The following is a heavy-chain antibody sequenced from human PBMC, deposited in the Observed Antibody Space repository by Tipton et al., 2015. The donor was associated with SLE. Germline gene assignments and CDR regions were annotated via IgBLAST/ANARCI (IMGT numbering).Heavy chain of an antibody. CDR3: ARHMITGGEFDY. CDR2: IYTSGST. CDR1: GGSISSGTYY. Sequence: GLVKPSETLSLTCTVSGGSISSGTYYWTWIRQPAGKGLEWLGRIYTSGSTDYNPSHKSRVTISVDTSKNQFSLKLSSVTAADTAVYYCARHMITGGEFDYWGQGTLVTVSS. J-gene: IGHJ4*02. D-gene: IGHD3-16*01. V-gene: IGHV4-61*02.